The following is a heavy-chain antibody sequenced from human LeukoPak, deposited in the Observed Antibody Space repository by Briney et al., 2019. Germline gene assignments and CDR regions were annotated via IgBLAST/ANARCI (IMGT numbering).Heavy chain of an antibody. D-gene: IGHD6-6*01. CDR1: GYTFTGYY. CDR2: INPKSGVT. J-gene: IGHJ4*02. Sequence: ASVKVSCKASGYTFTGYYMHWVRQAPGQGPEWMGWINPKSGVTNYAQKFQGRVTMTSDTSISTAYMNFSRLGSDDTAMYYCARDLGVAVRPFSLFYWGQGTLVTVSS. CDR3: ARDLGVAVRPFSLFY. V-gene: IGHV1-2*02.